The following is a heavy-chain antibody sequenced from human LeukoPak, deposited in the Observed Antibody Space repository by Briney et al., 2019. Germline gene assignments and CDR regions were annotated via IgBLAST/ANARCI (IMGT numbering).Heavy chain of an antibody. Sequence: PSETLSLTCAISGHSSTRGYYWAWFRQSPGKGLEWIATFFQSEKSFYNASLNSRVIMSLDTSKSQFSLNLTSVTAADTAVYYCARVLPVPYLLDSWGQGTHVTVSS. CDR3: ARVLPVPYLLDS. CDR2: FFQSEKS. J-gene: IGHJ4*02. V-gene: IGHV4-38-2*01. CDR1: GHSSTRGYY. D-gene: IGHD2/OR15-2a*01.